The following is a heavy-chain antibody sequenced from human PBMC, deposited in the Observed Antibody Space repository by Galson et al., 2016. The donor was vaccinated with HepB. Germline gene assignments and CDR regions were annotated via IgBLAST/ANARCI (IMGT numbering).Heavy chain of an antibody. Sequence: SGAEVKKPGESLKISCEVSGYYFTSYWIAWVRQLPGKGLELMGIIYPGDSHVRYSPPFQCQVTISADKSINTAYLQWSSLKASDTAMYYCARRWGSSWTPLRNYFGMDVWGQGTTVTVSS. CDR2: IYPGDSHV. D-gene: IGHD6-13*01. J-gene: IGHJ6*02. CDR3: ARRWGSSWTPLRNYFGMDV. V-gene: IGHV5-51*01. CDR1: GYYFTSYW.